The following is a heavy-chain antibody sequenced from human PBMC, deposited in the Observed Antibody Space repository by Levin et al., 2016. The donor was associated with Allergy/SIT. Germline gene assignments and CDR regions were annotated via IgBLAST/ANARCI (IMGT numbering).Heavy chain of an antibody. J-gene: IGHJ6*02. CDR3: STTYYYGMDV. Sequence: WVRQAPGQGLEWMGWIKPDSGDTRYAPKYQGRVTMTRDTSISTAYMELSRLTSDDRAIYYCSTTYYYGMDVWGQGTTVTVS. CDR2: IKPDSGDT. V-gene: IGHV1-2*02.